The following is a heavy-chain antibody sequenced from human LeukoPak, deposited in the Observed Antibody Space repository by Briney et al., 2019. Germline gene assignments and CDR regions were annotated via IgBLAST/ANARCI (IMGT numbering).Heavy chain of an antibody. J-gene: IGHJ4*02. V-gene: IGHV3-48*04. CDR3: ARDRGGSYSAIDY. CDR1: GFTFSSFS. D-gene: IGHD1-26*01. CDR2: ISSSSSTI. Sequence: GSLRLSCAASGFTFSSFSMNWVRQAPGKGLEWVSFISSSSSTIYYADSVKGRFTISRDNAKNSLYLQMNSLRAEDTAVYYCARDRGGSYSAIDYWGQGTLVTVSS.